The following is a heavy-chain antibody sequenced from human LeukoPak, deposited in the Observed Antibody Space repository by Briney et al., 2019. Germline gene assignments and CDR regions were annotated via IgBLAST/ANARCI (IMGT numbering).Heavy chain of an antibody. D-gene: IGHD5-24*01. Sequence: MASETLSLTCNVSGGSISSGGYYWSWIRQPPGKGLEWIGYIYYSGSTNYNPSLKSRVTISVDTSKNQFSLKLSSVTAADTAVYYCAKSRDGYNLLNYWGQGTLVTVSS. J-gene: IGHJ4*02. V-gene: IGHV4-61*08. CDR1: GGSISSGGYY. CDR3: AKSRDGYNLLNY. CDR2: IYYSGST.